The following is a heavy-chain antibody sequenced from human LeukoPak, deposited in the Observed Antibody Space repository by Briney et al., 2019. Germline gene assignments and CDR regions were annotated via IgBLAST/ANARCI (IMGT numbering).Heavy chain of an antibody. Sequence: PGGSLRLSCAASGFTFSSYSMNWVRQAPGKGLEWVSYISRSGSSTYYADSVKGRFTISRDNAKNSLYLQMNSLRAEDTAVYYCARGGDGYSYFAYWGQGTLVTVSS. J-gene: IGHJ4*02. V-gene: IGHV3-48*04. CDR2: ISRSGSST. D-gene: IGHD5-24*01. CDR1: GFTFSSYS. CDR3: ARGGDGYSYFAY.